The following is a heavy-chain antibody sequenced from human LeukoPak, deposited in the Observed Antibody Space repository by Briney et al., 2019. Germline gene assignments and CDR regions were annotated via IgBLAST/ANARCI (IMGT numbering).Heavy chain of an antibody. CDR3: ARLRGWFDP. CDR2: IKQDGSEK. D-gene: IGHD5-12*01. V-gene: IGHV3-7*01. Sequence: GGSLRLSCAASGSTFSSYWMSWVRQAPGKGLEWVANIKQDGSEKYYVDSVKGRFTISRDNAKNSLYLQMNSLRAEDTAVYYCARLRGWFDPWGQGTLVTVFS. J-gene: IGHJ5*02. CDR1: GSTFSSYW.